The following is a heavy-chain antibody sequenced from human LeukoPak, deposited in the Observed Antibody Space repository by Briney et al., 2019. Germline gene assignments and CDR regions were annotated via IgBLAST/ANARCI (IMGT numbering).Heavy chain of an antibody. CDR3: LRDLTGGSGWPY. J-gene: IGHJ4*02. Sequence: ASVKVSFKASGYTFTGYYMHWVRQAPGQGLEWMGWINPNSGGTSYAQKFQGRVTMTTDTSISTAYMELSGLRSDDTALYYCLRDLTGGSGWPYWGQGTLVTVSS. CDR1: GYTFTGYY. CDR2: INPNSGGT. V-gene: IGHV1-2*02. D-gene: IGHD6-25*01.